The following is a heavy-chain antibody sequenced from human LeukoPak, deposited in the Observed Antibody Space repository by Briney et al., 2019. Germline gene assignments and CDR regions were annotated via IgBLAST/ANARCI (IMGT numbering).Heavy chain of an antibody. Sequence: PGGSLRLSCAASGFTFSSYWMHWVRQAPGKGLVWVSRINSDGSSTSYADSVKGRFTISRDNAKNTLYLQMNSLRAEDTAVYYCARDPAPLVADTIYYYGMDVWGQGTTVTVSS. CDR3: ARDPAPLVADTIYYYGMDV. V-gene: IGHV3-74*01. J-gene: IGHJ6*02. D-gene: IGHD6-19*01. CDR1: GFTFSSYW. CDR2: INSDGSST.